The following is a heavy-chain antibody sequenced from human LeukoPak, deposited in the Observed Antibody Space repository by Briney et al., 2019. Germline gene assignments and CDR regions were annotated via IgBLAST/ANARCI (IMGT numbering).Heavy chain of an antibody. Sequence: AGGSLRLSRAASGFTLSNYWMHWVRQAPGKGLVWVSRINSDGTTTSSADSVKGRFTISRDNAKNTLYLQMNSLRAEDTAVYYCARQYSSSSEFDYWGQGTLVTVSS. CDR1: GFTLSNYW. CDR3: ARQYSSSSEFDY. CDR2: INSDGTTT. D-gene: IGHD6-6*01. J-gene: IGHJ4*02. V-gene: IGHV3-74*01.